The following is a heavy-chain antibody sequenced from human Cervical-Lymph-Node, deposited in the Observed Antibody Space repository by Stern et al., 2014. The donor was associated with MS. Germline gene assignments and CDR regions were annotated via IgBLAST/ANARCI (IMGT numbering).Heavy chain of an antibody. J-gene: IGHJ3*01. Sequence: VQLVESGSELKKPGASVKVSCEVSGDSLTLYAMNWVRQAPGQGPEWMGWINTNTENAMYAQGFTGRFVFSLDTSVSTAYLQISSLKAEDTAVYYCARGVYGGNPDAFHLWGQGTMVTVSS. D-gene: IGHD4-23*01. V-gene: IGHV7-4-1*02. CDR1: GDSLTLYA. CDR2: INTNTENA. CDR3: ARGVYGGNPDAFHL.